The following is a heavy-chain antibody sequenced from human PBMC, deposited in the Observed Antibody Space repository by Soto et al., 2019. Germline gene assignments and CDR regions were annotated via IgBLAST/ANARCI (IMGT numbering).Heavy chain of an antibody. CDR1: GYTFTSYA. D-gene: IGHD3-22*01. CDR2: INAGNGNT. Sequence: ASVKVSCKASGYTFTSYAMHWVRQAPGQRLEWMGWINAGNGNTKYSQKFQGRVTITRDTSASTAYMELSSLRSEDTAVYYCARDYDSSGYPRYYFDYWGQGTLVTFS. J-gene: IGHJ4*02. CDR3: ARDYDSSGYPRYYFDY. V-gene: IGHV1-3*01.